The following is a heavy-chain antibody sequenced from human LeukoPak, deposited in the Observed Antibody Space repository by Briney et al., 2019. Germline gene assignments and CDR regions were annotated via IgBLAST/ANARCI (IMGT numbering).Heavy chain of an antibody. D-gene: IGHD6-13*01. CDR1: GGSISSGGYY. Sequence: SQALSLTCTVSGGSISSGGYYWSWIRQHPGKGLEWIGYIYYSGSTYYNPSLKSRVTISVDTSKNQFSLKLSSMTAADTAVYYCARGNGHYSSSWPEFDYWGQGTLVTVSS. CDR2: IYYSGST. CDR3: ARGNGHYSSSWPEFDY. J-gene: IGHJ4*02. V-gene: IGHV4-31*03.